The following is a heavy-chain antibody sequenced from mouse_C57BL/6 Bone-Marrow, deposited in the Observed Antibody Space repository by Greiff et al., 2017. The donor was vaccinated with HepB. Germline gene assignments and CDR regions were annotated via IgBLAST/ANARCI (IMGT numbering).Heavy chain of an antibody. J-gene: IGHJ3*01. CDR1: GYTFTSYG. CDR2: IYPRSGNT. V-gene: IGHV1-81*01. Sequence: QVQLQQSGAELARPGASVTLSCKASGYTFTSYGISWVKQRTGQGLEWIGEIYPRSGNTYYNEKFKGKATLTADKSSSTAYMELRSLTSEDSAVYFCARRDYDFSYWGQGTLVTVSA. CDR3: ARRDYDFSY. D-gene: IGHD2-4*01.